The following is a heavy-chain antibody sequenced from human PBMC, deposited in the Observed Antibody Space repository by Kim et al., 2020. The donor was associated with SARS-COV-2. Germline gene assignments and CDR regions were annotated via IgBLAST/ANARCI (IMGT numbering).Heavy chain of an antibody. CDR1: GFTFGDYA. CDR3: AKDIVTAAGTVFDY. J-gene: IGHJ4*02. CDR2: ISWNSGSI. Sequence: SLRLSCAASGFTFGDYAMHWVRQAPGKGLEWVSGISWNSGSIGYADSVKGRFTISRDNAKNSLYLQMNSLRAEDTALYYCAKDIVTAAGTVFDYWGQGTLVTVSS. D-gene: IGHD6-13*01. V-gene: IGHV3-9*01.